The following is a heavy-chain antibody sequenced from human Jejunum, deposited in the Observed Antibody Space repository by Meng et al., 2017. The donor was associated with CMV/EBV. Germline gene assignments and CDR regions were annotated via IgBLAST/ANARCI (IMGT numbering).Heavy chain of an antibody. D-gene: IGHD3-3*01. CDR1: LVSVSSRESC. V-gene: IGHV4-61*08. J-gene: IGHJ4*02. CDR3: AWSPSMFYFDS. Sequence: SLVSVSSRESCWRWIRRPARKEMEWMGDIGYSRYYNYNPTLKFRVTMSLPTSKTQVSMRLNSVAATATDVYYSAWSPSMFYFDSWAQGTLVTVSS. CDR2: IGYSRYY.